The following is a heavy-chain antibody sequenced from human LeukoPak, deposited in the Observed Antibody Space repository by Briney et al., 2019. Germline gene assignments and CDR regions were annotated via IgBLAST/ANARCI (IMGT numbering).Heavy chain of an antibody. CDR2: ISQDASEI. CDR3: ARDRHINSWSNDRFDY. V-gene: IGHV3-7*01. D-gene: IGHD6-13*01. J-gene: IGHJ4*02. Sequence: GGSLRLSCAASRFTFSNYWMTWVRQAPGKGLQWVGNISQDASEINYVDSVKGRFTISRVNAENSLYLQVNSLRAEDTAIYYCARDRHINSWSNDRFDYWGQGALVTVSS. CDR1: RFTFSNYW.